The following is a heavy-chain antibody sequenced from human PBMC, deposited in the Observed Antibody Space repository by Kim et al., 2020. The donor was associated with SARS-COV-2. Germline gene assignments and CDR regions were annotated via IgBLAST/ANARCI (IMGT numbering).Heavy chain of an antibody. CDR3: AGFQYCSGGSCYPLQGFDP. J-gene: IGHJ5*02. Sequence: SETLSLTCAVYGGSFSGYYWSWIRQPPGKGLEWIGEINHSGSTNYNPSLKSRVTISVDTSKNQFSLKLSSVTAADTAVYYCAGFQYCSGGSCYPLQGFDPWGQGTLVTVSS. CDR2: INHSGST. D-gene: IGHD2-15*01. CDR1: GGSFSGYY. V-gene: IGHV4-34*01.